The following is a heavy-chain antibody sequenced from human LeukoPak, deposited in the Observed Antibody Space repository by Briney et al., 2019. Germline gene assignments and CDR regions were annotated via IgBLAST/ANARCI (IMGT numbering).Heavy chain of an antibody. J-gene: IGHJ3*02. V-gene: IGHV3-21*01. Sequence: GGSLRLSCAASRFTFSTYSMNWVRQAPGKGLEWVSSISSRSTYIYYADSVKGRFTISRDNAKNSLYLQMYNLRAEDTAMFYCATSMAQDVDAFHIWGQGTMVTVSS. CDR1: RFTFSTYS. CDR3: ATSMAQDVDAFHI. CDR2: ISSRSTYI. D-gene: IGHD2-21*01.